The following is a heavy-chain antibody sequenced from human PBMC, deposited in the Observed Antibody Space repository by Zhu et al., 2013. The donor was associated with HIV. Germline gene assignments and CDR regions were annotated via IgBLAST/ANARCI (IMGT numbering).Heavy chain of an antibody. V-gene: IGHV1-2*04. CDR3: ARDQGXYYDSSGYLGY. D-gene: IGHD3-22*01. CDR1: GYTFTGYY. Sequence: QVQLVQSGAEVKKPGASVKVSCKASGYTFTGYYMHWVRQAPGQGLEWMGWINPNSGGTNYAQKFQGWVTMTRDTSISTAYMELSRLRSDDTAVYYCARDQGXYYDSSGYLGYWGQGTLVTVSS. CDR2: INPNSGGT. J-gene: IGHJ4*02.